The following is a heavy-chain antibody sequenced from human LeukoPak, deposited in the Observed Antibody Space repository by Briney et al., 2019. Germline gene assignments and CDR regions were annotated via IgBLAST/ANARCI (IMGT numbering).Heavy chain of an antibody. J-gene: IGHJ3*02. CDR1: GYTFTGYY. D-gene: IGHD6-6*01. CDR3: ASYSSSSVSAFDI. CDR2: INPNSGGT. Sequence: ASVKVSCKASGYTFTGYYMHWVRQATGQGLEWMGWINPNSGGTNYAQKFQGRVTMTRDTSISTAYMELSSLRSEDTAVYYCASYSSSSVSAFDIWGQRTRVTVSS. V-gene: IGHV1-2*02.